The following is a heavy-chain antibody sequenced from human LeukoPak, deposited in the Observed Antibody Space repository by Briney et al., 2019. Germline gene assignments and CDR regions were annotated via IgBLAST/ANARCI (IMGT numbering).Heavy chain of an antibody. CDR2: ITSNGATT. CDR3: AKFATTVTTRGNFDY. Sequence: GGSLRLSCAASGFTFRNYAMTWVRQTPGQGLKWVSAITSNGATTLYAESVQGRFTISRGNSRDTLHLEMNSLRTEDTAVYYCAKFATTVTTRGNFDYWGQGTLVTVSS. V-gene: IGHV3-23*01. D-gene: IGHD4-17*01. CDR1: GFTFRNYA. J-gene: IGHJ4*02.